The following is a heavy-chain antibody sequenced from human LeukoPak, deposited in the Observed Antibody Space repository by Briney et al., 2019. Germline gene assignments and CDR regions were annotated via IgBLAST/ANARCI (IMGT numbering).Heavy chain of an antibody. CDR3: AKDGGLPYSGSYYPYYFDY. CDR1: GFTFSSYA. Sequence: GGSLRLSCAASGFTFSSYAMSWVRQAPGKGLEWVSAISGSGGRTYYADSVKGRFTISRDNSKNTLYLQMNSLRAEDTAVYYCAKDGGLPYSGSYYPYYFDYWGQGTLVTVSS. J-gene: IGHJ4*02. CDR2: ISGSGGRT. D-gene: IGHD1-26*01. V-gene: IGHV3-23*01.